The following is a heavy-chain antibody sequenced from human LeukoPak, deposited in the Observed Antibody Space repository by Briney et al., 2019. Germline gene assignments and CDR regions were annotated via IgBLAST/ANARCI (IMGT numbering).Heavy chain of an antibody. Sequence: KPSETLSLTCTVSGGSISSSSYYWGWIRQPPGKGLEWIGSIYYSGSTYYNPSLKSRVTISVDTSKNHFSLKVSSVTAADTAVYYCARLTSSSSGSSFDYWGQGTLVTVSS. V-gene: IGHV4-39*02. CDR3: ARLTSSSSGSSFDY. D-gene: IGHD6-13*01. CDR2: IYYSGST. CDR1: GGSISSSSYY. J-gene: IGHJ4*02.